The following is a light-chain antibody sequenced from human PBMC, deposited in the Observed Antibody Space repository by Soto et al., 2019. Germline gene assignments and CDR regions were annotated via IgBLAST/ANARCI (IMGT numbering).Light chain of an antibody. CDR1: SSNIGAGYG. CDR2: GNT. Sequence: QSVLTQPPSVSAAPGQRVTISCTGSSSNIGAGYGVHWYQHLPGKAPNLLVYGNTNRPSGVPERFSGSRSGTSASLAITGLQTEDEADYYGQSFGRTLTSVGFGGGTKVTV. J-gene: IGLJ2*01. V-gene: IGLV1-40*01. CDR3: QSFGRTLTSVG.